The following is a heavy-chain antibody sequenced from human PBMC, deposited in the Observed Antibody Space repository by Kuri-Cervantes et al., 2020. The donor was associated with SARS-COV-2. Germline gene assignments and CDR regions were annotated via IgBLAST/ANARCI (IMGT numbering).Heavy chain of an antibody. CDR2: INHSGST. CDR1: GGSFSGYY. J-gene: IGHJ5*02. Sequence: ETLSLTCAVYGGSFSGYYWSWIRQPPGKGLEWIGEINHSGSTNYNPSLKSRVTISVDTSKNQFSLNLRSLTAADTAIYYCARVGYCFGTRCVTYFDPWGQGTLVTVSS. V-gene: IGHV4-34*01. CDR3: ARVGYCFGTRCVTYFDP. D-gene: IGHD2-2*03.